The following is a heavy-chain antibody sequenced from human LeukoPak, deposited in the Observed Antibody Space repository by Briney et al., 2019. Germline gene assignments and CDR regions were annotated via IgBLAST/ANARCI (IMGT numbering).Heavy chain of an antibody. V-gene: IGHV4-59*01. CDR3: ARGSSSSREAFDI. J-gene: IGHJ3*02. CDR1: GGSISSYY. D-gene: IGHD6-13*01. CDR2: IYYSGSSGST. Sequence: SETLSLTCTVSGGSISSYYWTWIRQPPGKGLEWVGYIYYSGSSGSTNYKPSLKSRVTISVDTSKNQFSLKLSSVTAADTAVYYCARGSSSSREAFDIWGQGTTVTVSS.